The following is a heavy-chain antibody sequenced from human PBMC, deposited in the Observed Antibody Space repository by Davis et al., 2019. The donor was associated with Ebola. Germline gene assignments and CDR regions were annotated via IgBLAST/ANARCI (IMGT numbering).Heavy chain of an antibody. CDR3: ARGGIFGGTHYYYYYYGMDV. CDR2: ISSSSSYI. Sequence: PGGSLRLSCAASGFTFSSYSMNWVRQAPGKGLEWVSSISSSSSYIYYADSVKGRFTISRDNAKNSLYLQMNSLRAEDTAVYYCARGGIFGGTHYYYYYYGMDVWGKGTTVTVSS. J-gene: IGHJ6*04. V-gene: IGHV3-21*01. D-gene: IGHD3-3*01. CDR1: GFTFSSYS.